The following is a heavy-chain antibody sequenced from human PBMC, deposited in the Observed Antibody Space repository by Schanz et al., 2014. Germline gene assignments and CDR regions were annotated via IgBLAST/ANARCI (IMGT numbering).Heavy chain of an antibody. CDR3: TADLWFGAVWGVW. V-gene: IGHV3-15*01. CDR2: IKGKTDGGTA. CDR1: GLTFTSAW. Sequence: EVQLVESGGGLVKPGGSLRLSCATSGLTFTSAWMSWVRQAPGKGLEWVGRIKGKTDGGTADYAAPMKGRFTISRDDSKNTVYLQMNSLQTEDPPVYYCTADLWFGAVWGVWWGQGTLVTVSS. D-gene: IGHD3-10*01. J-gene: IGHJ4*02.